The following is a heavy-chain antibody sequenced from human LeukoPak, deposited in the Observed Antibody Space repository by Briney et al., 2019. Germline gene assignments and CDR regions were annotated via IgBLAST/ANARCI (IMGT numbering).Heavy chain of an antibody. Sequence: ASVKVSCKASGYTFTGYYMHWVRQAPGQGLEWMGWINPNSGGTNYAQKFQGRVTITRDTSISTAYMELSRLRSDDTAVYYCAMLTYSSSWDDAFDIWGQGTMVTVSS. J-gene: IGHJ3*02. V-gene: IGHV1-2*02. CDR3: AMLTYSSSWDDAFDI. CDR1: GYTFTGYY. CDR2: INPNSGGT. D-gene: IGHD6-13*01.